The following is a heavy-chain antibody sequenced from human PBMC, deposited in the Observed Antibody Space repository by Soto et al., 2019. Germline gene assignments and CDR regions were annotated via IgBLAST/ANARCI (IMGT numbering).Heavy chain of an antibody. CDR1: GGSISSGGYY. Sequence: QVQLQESGPGLVKPSQTLSLTCTFSGGSISSGGYYWSWIRQHPGKGLEWIGYIYYSGRTYYNPSLKSRVTMSVDTSKNQCSRELSTVAAADTAVYYCARSGWAPGETFDYWGQGTLVTVSS. D-gene: IGHD3-10*01. V-gene: IGHV4-31*03. CDR2: IYYSGRT. J-gene: IGHJ4*02. CDR3: ARSGWAPGETFDY.